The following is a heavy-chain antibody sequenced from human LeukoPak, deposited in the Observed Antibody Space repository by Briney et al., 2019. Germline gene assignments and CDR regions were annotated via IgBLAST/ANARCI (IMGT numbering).Heavy chain of an antibody. CDR3: ARDSRSYYDFWSGYAYFDY. J-gene: IGHJ4*02. D-gene: IGHD3-3*01. CDR1: GYTFTSYG. CDR2: ISAYNGNT. V-gene: IGHV1-18*01. Sequence: GASVKVSCKASGYTFTSYGISWVRQAPGQGLEWMGWISAYNGNTNYAQKLQGRVTMTTDTSTSTAYMELRSLRSDDTAVYYCARDSRSYYDFWSGYAYFDYWGQGTLVTVSS.